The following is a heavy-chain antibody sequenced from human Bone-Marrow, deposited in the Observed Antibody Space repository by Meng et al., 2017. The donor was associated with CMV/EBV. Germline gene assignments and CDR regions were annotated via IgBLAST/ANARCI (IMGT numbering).Heavy chain of an antibody. CDR3: ARGQGQLGGTQFDY. Sequence: ASVKVSCKAFGYTFNNYGLSWVRQAPGQGLEWMGWISAYNGNTNYAQKFQGRVTMTTDTSTSTAYMELRSLKSDHTAVYYCARGQGQLGGTQFDYWGQGTLVTVSS. CDR2: ISAYNGNT. J-gene: IGHJ4*02. V-gene: IGHV1-18*04. D-gene: IGHD6-6*01. CDR1: GYTFNNYG.